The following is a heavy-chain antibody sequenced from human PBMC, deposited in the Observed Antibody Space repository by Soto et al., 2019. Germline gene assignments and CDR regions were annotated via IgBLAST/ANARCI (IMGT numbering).Heavy chain of an antibody. CDR3: ARHPSDFWFDP. J-gene: IGHJ5*02. V-gene: IGHV4-30-2*01. D-gene: IGHD2-21*02. Sequence: PSESLALTCSVSGGCISSGGDSWSWIRQPPGKGLEWIGYIYHSGSTYYNPSLKSRVTISVDTSKNQFSLKLSSVTAADTAVYYCARHPSDFWFDPWGQGTLVTVSS. CDR2: IYHSGST. CDR1: GGCISSGGDS.